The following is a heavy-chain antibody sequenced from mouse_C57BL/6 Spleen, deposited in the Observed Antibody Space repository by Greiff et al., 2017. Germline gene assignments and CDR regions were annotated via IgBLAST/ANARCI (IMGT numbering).Heavy chain of an antibody. V-gene: IGHV14-1*01. J-gene: IGHJ4*01. CDR3: TTGITTVVAPYGRGY. D-gene: IGHD1-1*01. CDR1: GFNIKDYY. CDR2: IDPEDGDT. Sequence: EVQLQQSGAELVRPGASVKLSCTASGFNIKDYYMHWVKQRPEQGLEWIGRIDPEDGDTEYAPKFQGKATMTADTSSNTAYLQLSSLTSEDTAVYYCTTGITTVVAPYGRGYWGQGTSVTVSS.